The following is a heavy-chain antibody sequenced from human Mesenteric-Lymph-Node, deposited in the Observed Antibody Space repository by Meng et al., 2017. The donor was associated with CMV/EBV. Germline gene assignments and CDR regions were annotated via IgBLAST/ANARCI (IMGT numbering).Heavy chain of an antibody. D-gene: IGHD3-3*01. J-gene: IGHJ4*02. V-gene: IGHV3-48*04. Sequence: GGSLRLSCAASGFTFSSYSMNWVRQAPGKGLEWVSYISSSSSTIYYADSVKGRFTISRNNAKNSLYLQMNSLRAEDTAVYYCARVDYDIWSGVGYWGQGTLVTVSS. CDR3: ARVDYDIWSGVGY. CDR2: ISSSSSTI. CDR1: GFTFSSYS.